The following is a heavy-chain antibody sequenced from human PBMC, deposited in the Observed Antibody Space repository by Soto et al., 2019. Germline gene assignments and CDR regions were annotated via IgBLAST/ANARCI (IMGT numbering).Heavy chain of an antibody. V-gene: IGHV1-18*01. CDR1: GYTFTSYG. D-gene: IGHD3-16*02. CDR3: AREPMIKLGEFFGIFAY. CDR2: ISAYNGNT. Sequence: ASVKVSCKASGYTFTSYGISWVRQAPGQGLEWMGWISAYNGNTNYAQKLQGRVTMTTDTSTSTAYMELRSLRSDDTAVYYCAREPMIKLGEFFGIFAYWGRGPLVPVSS. J-gene: IGHJ4*02.